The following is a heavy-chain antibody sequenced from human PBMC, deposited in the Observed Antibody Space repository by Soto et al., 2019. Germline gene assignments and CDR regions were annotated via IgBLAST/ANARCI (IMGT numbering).Heavy chain of an antibody. CDR1: GFSLSTSGVG. CDR3: PHISSISGTYFDY. CDR2: VYWDDDK. J-gene: IGHJ4*02. Sequence: QITLKESGPTLVKPTQTLTLTCTFSGFSLSTSGVGVGWIRQPPGKALEWLALVYWDDDKRYSPSLNSRLTITNDTSKNHLVLTITNIDPVDTAPYYFPHISSISGTYFDYWAQGTLVTVSS. V-gene: IGHV2-5*02. D-gene: IGHD6-6*01.